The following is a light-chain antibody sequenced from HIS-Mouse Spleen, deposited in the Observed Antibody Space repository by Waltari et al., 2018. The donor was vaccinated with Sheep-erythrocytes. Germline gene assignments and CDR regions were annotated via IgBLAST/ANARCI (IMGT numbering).Light chain of an antibody. CDR3: SSYAGSNNWV. V-gene: IGLV2-8*01. CDR2: EVS. Sequence: QSALTQPASVSGSPGQSGTISCTGTSSDVGGSTDVSCDQPQPGKAPKLMLYEVSKRPSGVPDRFSGSKSGNTASLTVSGLQAEDEADYYCSSYAGSNNWVFGGGTKLTVL. J-gene: IGLJ3*02. CDR1: SSDVGGSTD.